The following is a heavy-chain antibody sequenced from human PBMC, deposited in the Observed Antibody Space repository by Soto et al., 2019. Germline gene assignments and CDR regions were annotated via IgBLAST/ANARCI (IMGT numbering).Heavy chain of an antibody. V-gene: IGHV3-30*18. CDR3: AKWAGGFDY. CDR1: GFTFSGYG. Sequence: QVQLVESGGGVVQPGRSLRLSCAASGFTFSGYGMHWVRQAPGKGLEWVAVISYDGSYKYYADSVKGRFTISRDNSKNTLYLQMNSLRVEDTAVYYCAKWAGGFDYWGQGTLVTVSS. CDR2: ISYDGSYK. J-gene: IGHJ4*02.